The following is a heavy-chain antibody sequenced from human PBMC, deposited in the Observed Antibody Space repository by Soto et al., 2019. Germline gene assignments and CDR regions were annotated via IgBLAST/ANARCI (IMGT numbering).Heavy chain of an antibody. D-gene: IGHD2-15*01. V-gene: IGHV3-53*02. J-gene: IGHJ1*01. CDR1: VFNVSGSY. CDR3: ARDCCSGRHFAH. CDR2: IYSDGTT. Sequence: EEHLVETGGDLILPGGSLRLSCSTSVFNVSGSYMSWVRQAPGKGLEWVSSIYSDGTTDYADSVKGQFTISRDSSRNMVFLQMKGLRGEDTAVYYCARDCCSGRHFAHWGQGSLVTVSS.